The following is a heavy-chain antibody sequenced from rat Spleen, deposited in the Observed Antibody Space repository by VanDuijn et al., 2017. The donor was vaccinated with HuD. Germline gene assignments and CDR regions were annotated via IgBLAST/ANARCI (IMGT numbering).Heavy chain of an antibody. J-gene: IGHJ3*01. CDR2: VSHDGIST. CDR1: GFTFSDYY. V-gene: IGHV5-29*01. Sequence: EVYLVQSDGGLVQPGGSLKLSCVASGFTFSDYYMAWVRQAPTKGLEWVASVSHDGISTYYRDSEKGRFPGSRNNAKSTLYLQMNSLRSEDTATYYCTSRWDGFAYWGQGTLVTVSS. D-gene: IGHD5-1*01. CDR3: TSRWDGFAY.